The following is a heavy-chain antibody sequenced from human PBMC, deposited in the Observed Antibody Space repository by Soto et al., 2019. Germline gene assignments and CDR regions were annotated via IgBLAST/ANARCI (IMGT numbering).Heavy chain of an antibody. CDR2: INHSGST. J-gene: IGHJ4*02. Sequence: QVQLQQWGAGLLKPSETLSLTCAVYGGSFSGYYWSWIRQPPGKGLEWIGEINHSGSTNYNPSLKRRVPXPXDXXKDQFSLKLSSVTAADTAVYYCARTYSSSWSPFEYWGQGTLVTVSS. D-gene: IGHD6-13*01. CDR3: ARTYSSSWSPFEY. CDR1: GGSFSGYY. V-gene: IGHV4-34*01.